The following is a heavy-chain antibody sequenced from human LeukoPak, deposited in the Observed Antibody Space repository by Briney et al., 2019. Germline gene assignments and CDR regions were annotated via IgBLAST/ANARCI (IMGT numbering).Heavy chain of an antibody. CDR2: ISYDGNNE. CDR1: GFTFNSYG. Sequence: GGSLRLSCAASGFTFNSYGMHWVRQAPGKGLEWVAFISYDGNNEHCADSVKGRFTISRDKPKNTLYLQMNSLRAEDTAVYYCAKDSRHIVVVTAIQSSYFDYWGQGTLVTVSS. V-gene: IGHV3-30*18. D-gene: IGHD2-21*02. J-gene: IGHJ4*02. CDR3: AKDSRHIVVVTAIQSSYFDY.